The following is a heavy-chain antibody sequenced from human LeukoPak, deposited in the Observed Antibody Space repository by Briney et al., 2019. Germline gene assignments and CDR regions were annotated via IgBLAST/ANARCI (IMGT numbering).Heavy chain of an antibody. J-gene: IGHJ4*02. CDR3: ARQASCSGTSCYVGSGGEGAFDY. CDR2: IFSGGST. V-gene: IGHV3-66*04. Sequence: GGSLRLSCAAWGFTVSSNYMSGVRETPGKGLERVSLIFSGGSTYYADSVKGRFTTSRGNFRKTIYLQLNSLRAEDTAVYYCARQASCSGTSCYVGSGGEGAFDYWGQGTLVAVSS. D-gene: IGHD2-2*01. CDR1: GFTVSSNY.